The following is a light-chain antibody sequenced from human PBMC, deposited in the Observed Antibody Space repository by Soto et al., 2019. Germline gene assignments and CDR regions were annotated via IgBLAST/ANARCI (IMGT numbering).Light chain of an antibody. CDR3: QQLNAYPLT. CDR1: QGISSY. V-gene: IGKV1-9*01. Sequence: DRVTISCRASQGISSYLAWFQQKPGRAPNLLIYGASTLQSGVPSRFSGSGSGTDFTLTISNLQPEDFATYYCQQLNAYPLTFGQGTRLEI. CDR2: GAS. J-gene: IGKJ5*01.